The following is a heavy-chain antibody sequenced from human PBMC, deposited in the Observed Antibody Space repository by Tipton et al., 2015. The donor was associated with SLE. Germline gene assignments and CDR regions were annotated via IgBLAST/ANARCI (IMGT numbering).Heavy chain of an antibody. CDR1: GGSISSYY. V-gene: IGHV4-59*01. D-gene: IGHD6-19*01. CDR2: IYYSGST. Sequence: TLSLTCTVSGGSISSYYWSWIRQPPGKGLEWIGYIYYSGSTNYNPSLKSRVTISADTSKNQFSLKVSSVTAADTAVYYCARAGIAVAGNWFDPWGQGTLVTVSS. J-gene: IGHJ5*02. CDR3: ARAGIAVAGNWFDP.